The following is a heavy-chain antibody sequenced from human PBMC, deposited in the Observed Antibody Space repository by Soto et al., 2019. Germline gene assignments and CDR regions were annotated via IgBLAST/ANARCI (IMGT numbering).Heavy chain of an antibody. CDR3: ARGRAKAHFYYGMDV. CDR1: GGTFSGYG. CDR2: IIPIFETT. V-gene: IGHV1-69*01. Sequence: QVQMVQSGAEVKKPGSSLKVSCKASGGTFSGYGISWVRQAPGQGLEWMGGIIPIFETTNYAPNFRDRVTISADEARSTVYMDLSSLRTDDTAVYYCARGRAKAHFYYGMDVWGQGTAVTVSS. J-gene: IGHJ6*02.